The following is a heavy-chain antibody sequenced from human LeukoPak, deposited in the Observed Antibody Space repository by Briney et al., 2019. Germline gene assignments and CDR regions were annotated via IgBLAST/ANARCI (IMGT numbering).Heavy chain of an antibody. CDR3: AKGSRPYSSGWYSIPLFDY. CDR1: GFTFSSYA. CDR2: ISGSGGST. Sequence: GGSLRLSCAASGFTFSSYAMSWVRQAPGKGLEWVSAISGSGGSTYYADPVKGRFTISRDNSKNTLYLQMNSLRAEDTAVYYCAKGSRPYSSGWYSIPLFDYWGQGTLVTVSS. V-gene: IGHV3-23*01. J-gene: IGHJ4*02. D-gene: IGHD6-19*01.